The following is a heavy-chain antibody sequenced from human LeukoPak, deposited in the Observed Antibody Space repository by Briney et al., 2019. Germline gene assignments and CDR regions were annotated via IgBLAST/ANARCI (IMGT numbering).Heavy chain of an antibody. CDR3: ARDRYYYDSSGYIRGISFDY. CDR2: INASGGST. Sequence: GASVKVSCKASGYTFTGYYMHWVRQAPGQGLEWMGIINASGGSTSYAQKFQGRVTMTRDTSTSTVYMELSSLRSEDTAVYYCARDRYYYDSSGYIRGISFDYWGQGTLVTVSS. D-gene: IGHD3-22*01. J-gene: IGHJ4*02. CDR1: GYTFTGYY. V-gene: IGHV1-46*01.